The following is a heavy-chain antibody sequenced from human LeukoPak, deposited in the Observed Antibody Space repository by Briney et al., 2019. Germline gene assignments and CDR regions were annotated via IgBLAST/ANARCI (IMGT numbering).Heavy chain of an antibody. Sequence: PSETLSLTCTVSGGSISSYHWSWIRQPPGKGLEWIGNIYYSGSTNYNPSLKSRVTISVDTSKNQFSLKLSSVTAADTAVYYCARAGSSTVVNTCDIWGQGTMDTVSS. CDR2: IYYSGST. D-gene: IGHD4-23*01. V-gene: IGHV4-59*08. J-gene: IGHJ3*02. CDR1: GGSISSYH. CDR3: ARAGSSTVVNTCDI.